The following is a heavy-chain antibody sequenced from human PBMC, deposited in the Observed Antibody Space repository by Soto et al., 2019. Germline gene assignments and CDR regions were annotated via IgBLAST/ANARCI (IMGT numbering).Heavy chain of an antibody. J-gene: IGHJ4*02. CDR3: ARQGYYDSSGYYTLAQPHYFDY. Sequence: SETLSLTCTVSGGSISSSSYYWGWIRQPPGKGLEWIGSIYYSGSTYYNPSLKSRVTISVDTSKNQFSLKLSSVTAADTAVYYCARQGYYDSSGYYTLAQPHYFDYWGQGTLVTVSS. D-gene: IGHD3-22*01. V-gene: IGHV4-39*01. CDR2: IYYSGST. CDR1: GGSISSSSYY.